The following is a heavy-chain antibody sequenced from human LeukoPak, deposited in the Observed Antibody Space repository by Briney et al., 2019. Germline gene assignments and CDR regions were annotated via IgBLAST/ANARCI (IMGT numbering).Heavy chain of an antibody. V-gene: IGHV3-64D*06. CDR1: GFTFSSYA. J-gene: IGHJ4*02. Sequence: GGSLRLSCSASGFTFSSYAMHWVRQAPGKGLEYVSAISSNGGSTYYADSVKGRFTISRDNSKNTLYLQMSSLRAEDAAVYYCVTALLAGVRYSYGYDYWGQGTLVTVSS. D-gene: IGHD5-18*01. CDR3: VTALLAGVRYSYGYDY. CDR2: ISSNGGST.